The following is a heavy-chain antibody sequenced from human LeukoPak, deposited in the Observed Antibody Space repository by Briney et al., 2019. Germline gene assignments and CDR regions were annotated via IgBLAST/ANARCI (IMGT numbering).Heavy chain of an antibody. Sequence: GASVKVSCKASGYTFTSYAMHWVRQAPGQRLEWMGWINAGNGNTKYSQKFQGRVTITRDTSASTVYMELSGLRSEDTAVYYCASVYKYAMDVWGQGTTVTVSS. V-gene: IGHV1-3*01. J-gene: IGHJ6*02. CDR3: ASVYKYAMDV. CDR2: INAGNGNT. CDR1: GYTFTSYA.